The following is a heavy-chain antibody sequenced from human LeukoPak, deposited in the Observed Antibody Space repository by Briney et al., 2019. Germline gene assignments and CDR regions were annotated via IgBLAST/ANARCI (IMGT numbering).Heavy chain of an antibody. CDR1: GFTFSSYG. CDR2: ISRSGGTT. J-gene: IGHJ6*03. V-gene: IGHV3-23*01. D-gene: IGHD2-2*01. Sequence: GGSLRLSCAASGFTFSSYGMIWVRQAPGRGLEWVSGISRSGGTTYYADSVKGRFTISRDNSKNTLYLQMNSLRAEDTAVYYCAKSLESTDYYYHMDVWGKGTTVTISS. CDR3: AKSLESTDYYYHMDV.